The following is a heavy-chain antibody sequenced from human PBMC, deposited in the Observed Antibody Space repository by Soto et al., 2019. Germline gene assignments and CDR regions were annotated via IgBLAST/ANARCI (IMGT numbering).Heavy chain of an antibody. Sequence: EVQLVESGGGLVQPGGSLRLSCAASGFTFSSFWMHWVRQVPGKGLVWVSRINGDGSSTSYADSVKGRFTIARHNAKNTRYLQMNSMRAEDTAVCRSLSEGRGVRHPWCQGTRVIVSS. D-gene: IGHD3-3*01. CDR2: INGDGSST. J-gene: IGHJ5*02. V-gene: IGHV3-74*01. CDR1: GFTFSSFW. CDR3: LSEGRGVRHP.